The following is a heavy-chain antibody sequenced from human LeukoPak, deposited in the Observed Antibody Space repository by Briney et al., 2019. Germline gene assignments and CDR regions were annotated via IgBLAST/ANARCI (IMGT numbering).Heavy chain of an antibody. CDR1: GYTFTSYG. Sequence: ASVKVSCKASGYTFTSYGISWVRQAPGQGLEWMGWISAYNGNTNYTQKLQGRVTMTTDTSTSTAYMELRSLRSDDTAVYYCARESYDSSGYYPGYWGQGTLVTVSS. D-gene: IGHD3-22*01. CDR2: ISAYNGNT. J-gene: IGHJ4*02. CDR3: ARESYDSSGYYPGY. V-gene: IGHV1-18*01.